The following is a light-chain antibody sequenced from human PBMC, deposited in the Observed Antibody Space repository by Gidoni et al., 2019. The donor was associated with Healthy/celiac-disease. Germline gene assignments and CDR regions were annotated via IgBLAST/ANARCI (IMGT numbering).Light chain of an antibody. J-gene: IGLJ2*01. Sequence: QSALTQPRSASGSPGQSVTISCPGTSRDVGGYNYVSCYQQHPGKAPKLMVYDFSKRPSGVPDRFSGSKSGNTASMTSSGLQAEDEADYYCCSYAGRVVFGGGTKLTV. CDR1: SRDVGGYNY. CDR3: CSYAGRVV. V-gene: IGLV2-11*01. CDR2: DFS.